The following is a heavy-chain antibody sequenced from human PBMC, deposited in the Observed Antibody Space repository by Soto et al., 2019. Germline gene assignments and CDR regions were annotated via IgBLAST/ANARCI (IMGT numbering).Heavy chain of an antibody. V-gene: IGHV4-39*01. Sequence: QLQLQESGPGLVKPSETLSLTCTVSGGSISGSGYYWGWIRQPPGKGLEWIGTIYYSGSTYSNSSLKSRVTISVDTSKNQFYLKLSSVTAADTAIYYCARHYGAFDPWGQGTLVTVSS. CDR1: GGSISGSGYY. J-gene: IGHJ5*02. CDR3: ARHYGAFDP. D-gene: IGHD4-17*01. CDR2: IYYSGST.